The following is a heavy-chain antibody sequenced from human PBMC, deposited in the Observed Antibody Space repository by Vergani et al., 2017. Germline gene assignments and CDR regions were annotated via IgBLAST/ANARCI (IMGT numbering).Heavy chain of an antibody. V-gene: IGHV3-23*04. J-gene: IGHJ4*02. CDR2: ISGSGLST. D-gene: IGHD1-1*01. Sequence: VQLVESGGGVVQPGRSLRLSCAASGFTFSTNAMSCVRPAPGRVLEWVSEISGSGLSTYYADSVKGRFTISRDNSKNKLYLQMNSRSAEDPAVYYSAKWSNVNTFDYWGQGTLVSVAS. CDR1: GFTFSTNA. CDR3: AKWSNVNTFDY.